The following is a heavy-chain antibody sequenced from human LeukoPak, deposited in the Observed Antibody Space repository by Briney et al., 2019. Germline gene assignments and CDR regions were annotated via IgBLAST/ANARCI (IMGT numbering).Heavy chain of an antibody. V-gene: IGHV3-23*01. J-gene: IGHJ4*02. CDR2: ISGSGGST. CDR1: GFXFSSYA. D-gene: IGHD2-15*01. Sequence: GGSLRLSCAASGFXFSSYAMSWVRQAPGKGLEWVSAISGSGGSTYYADSVKGRFTISRDNSKNTLYLQMNSLRAEDTAVYYCAKVDCSGGSCFPDYWGQGTLVTVSS. CDR3: AKVDCSGGSCFPDY.